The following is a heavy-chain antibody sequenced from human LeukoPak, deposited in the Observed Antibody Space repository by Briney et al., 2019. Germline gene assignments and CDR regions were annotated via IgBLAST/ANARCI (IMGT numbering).Heavy chain of an antibody. Sequence: SETLSLTCAVYGGSFSGYYWSWIRQPPGKGLEWIGEINHSGSTNYNPSLKSRVTISVDTSKNQFSLKLSSVTAADTAVYYCARRRTDRKTPFDYWGQGTPVTVSS. CDR2: INHSGST. CDR1: GGSFSGYY. CDR3: ARRRTDRKTPFDY. V-gene: IGHV4-34*01. J-gene: IGHJ4*02.